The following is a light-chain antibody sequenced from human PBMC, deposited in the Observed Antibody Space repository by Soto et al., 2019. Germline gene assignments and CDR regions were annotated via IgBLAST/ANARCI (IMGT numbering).Light chain of an antibody. V-gene: IGLV2-14*01. Sequence: QSALTQPASVSGSPGQSITIYCTGTSSDVGGYNYVSWYQQHPGKAPKLMIYEVSNRPSGVSNRFSGSKSGYTASLTISGLQAEDEADYYCSSYTSSSTLVFGTGTKVTVL. CDR2: EVS. CDR3: SSYTSSSTLV. J-gene: IGLJ1*01. CDR1: SSDVGGYNY.